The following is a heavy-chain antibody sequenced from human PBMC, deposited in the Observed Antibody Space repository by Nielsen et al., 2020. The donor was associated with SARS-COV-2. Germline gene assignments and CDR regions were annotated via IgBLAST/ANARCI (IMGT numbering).Heavy chain of an antibody. CDR1: GITVNNNY. CDR2: LYSGGGT. V-gene: IGHV3-53*01. J-gene: IGHJ6*02. D-gene: IGHD2-2*03. CDR3: AKIGLSDYYGMDV. Sequence: GGSLRLSCAASGITVNNNYMSWVRQAPGKGLEWVSVLYSGGGTDYADSVKGRFSISRDNSKNTLYLQMNSLRAEDTAVYYCAKIGLSDYYGMDVWGQGTTVTVSS.